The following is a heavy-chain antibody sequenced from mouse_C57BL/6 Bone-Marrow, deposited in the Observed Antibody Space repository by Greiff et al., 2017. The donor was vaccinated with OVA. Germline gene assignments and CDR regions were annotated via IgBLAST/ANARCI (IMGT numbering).Heavy chain of an antibody. Sequence: QVQLQQPGAELVMPGASVKLSCKASGYTFTSYWMHWVKQRPGQGLEWIGEIDPSDSYTNYNQKFKGKSTLTVDKSSSTAYMQLSSLKSEDSAVYYCARNYVTYAMDYWGQGTSVTVSS. V-gene: IGHV1-69*01. D-gene: IGHD1-1*01. J-gene: IGHJ4*01. CDR1: GYTFTSYW. CDR3: ARNYVTYAMDY. CDR2: IDPSDSYT.